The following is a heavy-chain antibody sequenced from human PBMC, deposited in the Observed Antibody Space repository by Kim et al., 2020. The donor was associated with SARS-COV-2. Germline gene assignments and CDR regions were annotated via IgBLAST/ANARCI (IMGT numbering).Heavy chain of an antibody. D-gene: IGHD3-16*01. Sequence: SAQKFQGRVTLTTDTSTNTAYMELRSLRAADTAVYYCARGPGGRVPQFFDNWGQGTVVTVSS. V-gene: IGHV1-18*01. J-gene: IGHJ4*02. CDR3: ARGPGGRVPQFFDN.